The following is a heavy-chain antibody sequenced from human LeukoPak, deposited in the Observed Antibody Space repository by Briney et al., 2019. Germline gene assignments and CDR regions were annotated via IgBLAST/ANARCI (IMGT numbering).Heavy chain of an antibody. Sequence: GGSLRLSCEASGFRFGDFAMNWLRLAPGKGLEWVSSISPDSNYKYYVDSVKGRFTISRDNAKSSLYLQMNSLRAEDTAVYYCVRGGYRGFDYEYWGQGTLVTVSS. CDR1: GFRFGDFA. D-gene: IGHD5-12*01. V-gene: IGHV3-21*01. J-gene: IGHJ4*02. CDR3: VRGGYRGFDYEY. CDR2: ISPDSNYK.